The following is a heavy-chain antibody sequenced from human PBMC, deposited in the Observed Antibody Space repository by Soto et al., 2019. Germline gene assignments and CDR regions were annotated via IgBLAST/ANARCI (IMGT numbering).Heavy chain of an antibody. Sequence: QVQLVQSGAEVKKPGSSVRVSCKASGTIFSSYTISWVQQAPGQGLEWMGRIIPILGETNCAQKFQGRVTLTAEKYTNTASMPLNSLRLEDTAVYYCASGLVGRMDDWGQGTTVTVSS. CDR2: IIPILGET. J-gene: IGHJ6*02. CDR3: ASGLVGRMDD. V-gene: IGHV1-69*02. CDR1: GTIFSSYT. D-gene: IGHD1-26*01.